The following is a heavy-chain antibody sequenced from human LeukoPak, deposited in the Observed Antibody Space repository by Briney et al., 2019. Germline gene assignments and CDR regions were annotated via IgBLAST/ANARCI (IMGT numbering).Heavy chain of an antibody. CDR2: ISYDGSNK. V-gene: IGHV3-30-3*01. D-gene: IGHD3-10*01. CDR1: GFTFSSYA. CDR3: ARDHYFKIDY. J-gene: IGHJ4*02. Sequence: GGSLRLSCAASGFTFSSYAMHWVRQAPGKRLEWVAVISYDGSNKYCADSVKGRFTISRDNSKNTLYLQMNSLRAEDTAVYYCARDHYFKIDYWGQGTLVTVSS.